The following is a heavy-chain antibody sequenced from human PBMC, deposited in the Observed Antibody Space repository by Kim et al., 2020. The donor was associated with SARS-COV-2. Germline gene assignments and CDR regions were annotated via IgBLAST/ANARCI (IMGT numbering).Heavy chain of an antibody. J-gene: IGHJ4*02. V-gene: IGHV1-3*01. Sequence: ASVKVTCKASGYTFTSYAMHWVRQAPGQRLEWMGWINAGNGNTKYSQKFQGRVTITRDTSASTAYMELSSLRSEDTAVYYCAYLIFSEWEPPRWGQGTLVTVSS. D-gene: IGHD1-26*01. CDR3: AYLIFSEWEPPR. CDR1: GYTFTSYA. CDR2: INAGNGNT.